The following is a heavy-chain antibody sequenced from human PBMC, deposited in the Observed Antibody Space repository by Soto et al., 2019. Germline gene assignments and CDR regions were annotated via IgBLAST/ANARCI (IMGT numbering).Heavy chain of an antibody. D-gene: IGHD6-19*01. CDR2: IIPIFGTA. J-gene: IGHJ6*02. CDR1: GGTFSSYA. V-gene: IGHV1-69*13. CDR3: ARGLARGPYYYYGMDV. Sequence: SVKVSCKASGGTFSSYAISWVRQAPGQGLEWMGGIIPIFGTANYAQKFQGRVTITADESTSTAYMELSSLRSEDTAVYYCARGLARGPYYYYGMDVWGQGTTVTVSS.